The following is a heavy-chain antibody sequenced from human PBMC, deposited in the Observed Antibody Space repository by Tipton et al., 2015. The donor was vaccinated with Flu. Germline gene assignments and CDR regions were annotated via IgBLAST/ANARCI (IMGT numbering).Heavy chain of an antibody. CDR1: GYSFANYW. Sequence: VQLVQSGAEVKKPGESLKISCKGSGYSFANYWIAWVRQMPGEGLEWMGLVYPGDSDIRYSLSFQGHVTISADKSITTAYVQWSSLKASDSAMYYCARGQNVDNVGSFDVWGQGTLVTVSS. J-gene: IGHJ3*01. CDR2: VYPGDSDI. CDR3: ARGQNVDNVGSFDV. V-gene: IGHV5-51*03. D-gene: IGHD2-8*01.